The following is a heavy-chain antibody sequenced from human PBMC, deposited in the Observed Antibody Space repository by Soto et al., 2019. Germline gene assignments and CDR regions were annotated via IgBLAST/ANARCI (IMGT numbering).Heavy chain of an antibody. J-gene: IGHJ5*02. CDR3: ARGRVVVPAAVMFNCLDP. D-gene: IGHD2-2*01. V-gene: IGHV4-30-2*01. Sequence: SETLSLTCAIACAPISWGDYSWNWIRQPPGKGLEWIGYIFHGGSTYYNPSLRSRVTISVDRSRTQFSLKMSSVTAADTAVYYCARGRVVVPAAVMFNCLDPWGQGALVTVSS. CDR1: CAPISWGDYS. CDR2: IFHGGST.